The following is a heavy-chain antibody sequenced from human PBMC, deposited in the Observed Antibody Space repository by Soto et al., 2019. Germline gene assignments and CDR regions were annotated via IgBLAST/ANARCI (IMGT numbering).Heavy chain of an antibody. CDR2: ISSSSSYI. V-gene: IGHV3-21*01. D-gene: IGHD3-3*01. CDR1: GFTFSGYS. CDR3: ARDQTIFGVTKTTGMDV. Sequence: VGSLRLSCAASGFTFSGYSLNWVRQAPGKGLEWVSSISSSSSYIDYADSVKGRFTISRDNAKNSLFLQMTSLRAEDTAVYYCARDQTIFGVTKTTGMDVWGQGTSVTVSS. J-gene: IGHJ6*02.